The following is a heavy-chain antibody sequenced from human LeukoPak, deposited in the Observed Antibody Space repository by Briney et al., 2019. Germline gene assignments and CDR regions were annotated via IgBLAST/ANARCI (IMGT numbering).Heavy chain of an antibody. CDR2: IIPILGIA. CDR1: GGTFSSYA. J-gene: IGHJ3*02. CDR3: ARDIDYYDSSGPAGDAFDI. Sequence: SVKVSCKASGGTFSSYAISWVRQAPGQGLEWMGRIIPILGIANYAQKFQGRVTITADKSTSTAYMELSSLRSEDTAVYYCARDIDYYDSSGPAGDAFDIWGQGTMVTVSS. V-gene: IGHV1-69*04. D-gene: IGHD3-22*01.